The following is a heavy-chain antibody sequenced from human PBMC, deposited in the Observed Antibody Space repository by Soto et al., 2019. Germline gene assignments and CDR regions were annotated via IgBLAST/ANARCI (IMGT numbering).Heavy chain of an antibody. D-gene: IGHD1-20*01. J-gene: IGHJ6*02. CDR3: AEETPLNWNYYYGMDV. Sequence: GGSLRLSCAASGFTFSSYGMHWVRQAPGKGLEWVAVISYDGSNKYYADSVKGRFTISRDNSKNTLYLQMNSLRAEDTAVYYCAEETPLNWNYYYGMDVWGQGTTVTVSS. CDR2: ISYDGSNK. CDR1: GFTFSSYG. V-gene: IGHV3-30*18.